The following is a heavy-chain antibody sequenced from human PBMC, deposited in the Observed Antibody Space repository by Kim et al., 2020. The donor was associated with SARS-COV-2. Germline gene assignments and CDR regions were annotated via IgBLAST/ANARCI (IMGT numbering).Heavy chain of an antibody. V-gene: IGHV3-11*05. CDR2: ISSSSSYT. Sequence: GGSLRLSCAASGFTFSDYYMSWIRQAPGKGLEWVSYISSSSSYTNYADSVKGRFTISRDNAKNSLYLQMNSLRAEDTAVYYCARDFYYPIAAADPYYYYGMDVWGQGTTVTVSS. J-gene: IGHJ6*02. D-gene: IGHD6-13*01. CDR1: GFTFSDYY. CDR3: ARDFYYPIAAADPYYYYGMDV.